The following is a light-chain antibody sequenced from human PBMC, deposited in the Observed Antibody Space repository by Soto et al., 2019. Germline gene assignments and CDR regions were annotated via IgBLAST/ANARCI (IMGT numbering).Light chain of an antibody. CDR1: SSNIGSNY. CDR2: SNN. Sequence: QSVLTQPPSASGTPGQRVTISCSGSSSNIGSNYVYWYQQLPGTAPKLLIYSNNQRPSGVPDRFSGSKSGTSAPLAISGLRSEDEADYYCAAWDDSLSGLYVFGTGTKVTV. J-gene: IGLJ1*01. CDR3: AAWDDSLSGLYV. V-gene: IGLV1-47*02.